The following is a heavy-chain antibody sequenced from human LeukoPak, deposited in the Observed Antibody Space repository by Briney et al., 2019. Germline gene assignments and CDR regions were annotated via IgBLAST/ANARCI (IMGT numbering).Heavy chain of an antibody. J-gene: IGHJ4*02. CDR1: GGTFSSYA. Sequence: SVKVSCKAFGGTFSSYAISWVRQAPGQGLEWMGRIIPILGIANYAQKFQGRVTITADKSTSTAYMELSSLRSEDTAVYYCATRSWNNYDFWSGYFGVDYWGQGTLVTVSS. D-gene: IGHD3-3*01. CDR3: ATRSWNNYDFWSGYFGVDY. V-gene: IGHV1-69*04. CDR2: IIPILGIA.